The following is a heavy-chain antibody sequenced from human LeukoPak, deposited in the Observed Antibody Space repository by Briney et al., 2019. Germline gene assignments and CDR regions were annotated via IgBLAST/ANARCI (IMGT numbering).Heavy chain of an antibody. CDR2: IYYSGST. V-gene: IGHV4-39*01. J-gene: IGHJ3*02. CDR3: ARGSYDRDALDI. CDR1: GGSISSSSYY. D-gene: IGHD3-10*01. Sequence: SETLSLTCTVSGGSISSSSYYWGWIRQPPGKGLEWIGSIYYSGSTYYNPSLKSRVTISVDTSKNQFSLKLSSVTAADTAVYYCARGSYDRDALDIWGQGTMVTVSS.